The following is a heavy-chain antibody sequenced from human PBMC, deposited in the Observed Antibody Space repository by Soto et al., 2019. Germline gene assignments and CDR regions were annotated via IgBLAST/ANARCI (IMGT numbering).Heavy chain of an antibody. CDR1: GYTFTNFG. CDR3: AREGDYYDSSGFYYYYGMDV. V-gene: IGHV1-18*01. Sequence: ASVKVSCKASGYTFTNFGISWVRQAPGQGLEWMGWISAYNGNTNYAQKLQGRVTMTTDTSTSTAYMELRSLRSDDTAVYYCAREGDYYDSSGFYYYYGMDVWGQGTTVTVSS. J-gene: IGHJ6*02. CDR2: ISAYNGNT. D-gene: IGHD3-22*01.